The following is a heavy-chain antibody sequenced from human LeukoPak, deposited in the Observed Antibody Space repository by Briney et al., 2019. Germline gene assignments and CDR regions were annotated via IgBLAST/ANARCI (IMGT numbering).Heavy chain of an antibody. J-gene: IGHJ4*02. CDR1: GFTFSSYS. CDR2: ISSSGGRT. Sequence: GGSLRLSCAASGFTFSSYSMSWVRQAPGKGLEWVSAISSSGGRTDYTDSVKGRFTISRDNSKNTLYLQMNSLRAEDTAVYYCAKKMSITAASQVDYWGQGTLATVSS. V-gene: IGHV3-23*01. CDR3: AKKMSITAASQVDY. D-gene: IGHD1-20*01.